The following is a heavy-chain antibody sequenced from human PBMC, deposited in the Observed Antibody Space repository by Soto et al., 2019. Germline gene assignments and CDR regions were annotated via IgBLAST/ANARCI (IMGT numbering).Heavy chain of an antibody. V-gene: IGHV1-2*02. Sequence: QVQLVQSGAEVKKPGASVKVSCKASGYTFTDYYIHWVRQDPGQGLEWMGWINPNSGGANYAQKLQGRVTMTRDTSISTAYMELSSLRSDDTAVYYCARPYDSSGYYYFDYWGQGTLVTVSS. J-gene: IGHJ4*02. CDR2: INPNSGGA. D-gene: IGHD3-22*01. CDR3: ARPYDSSGYYYFDY. CDR1: GYTFTDYY.